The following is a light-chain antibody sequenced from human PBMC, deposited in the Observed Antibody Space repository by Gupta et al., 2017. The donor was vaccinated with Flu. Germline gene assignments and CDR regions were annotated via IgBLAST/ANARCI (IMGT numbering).Light chain of an antibody. CDR2: DAS. J-gene: IGKJ4*01. V-gene: IGKV3-15*01. Sequence: ATLSVSPGERATLSCRASQDFGSHLSWFQQKPGQAPRLLIYDASTRATSIPARFSGSGSGTEFTLTISSLQSEDVAVYYCQQYKSWPLTFGGGTMVEIK. CDR1: QDFGSH. CDR3: QQYKSWPLT.